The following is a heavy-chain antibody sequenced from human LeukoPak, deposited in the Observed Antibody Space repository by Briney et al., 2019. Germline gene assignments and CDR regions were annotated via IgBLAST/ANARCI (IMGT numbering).Heavy chain of an antibody. V-gene: IGHV4-61*01. CDR1: GGSVSSGSYY. CDR3: ARKPTTVTSWFDP. CDR2: TYYSGST. J-gene: IGHJ5*02. D-gene: IGHD4-17*01. Sequence: PSETLSLTCTVSGGSVSSGSYYWSWIRQPPGKGLEWIGYTYYSGSTNYNPSLKSRVTISVDTSKNQFSLKLSSVTAADTAVYYCARKPTTVTSWFDPWGQGTLVTVSS.